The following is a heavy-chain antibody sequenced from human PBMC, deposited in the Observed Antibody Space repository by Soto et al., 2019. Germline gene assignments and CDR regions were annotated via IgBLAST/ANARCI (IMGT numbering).Heavy chain of an antibody. J-gene: IGHJ4*02. Sequence: QVQLQESGPGLVKPSETLSLTCTVSGGSVSSGSYYWSWIRQPPGKGLEWIGYIYYSGSTNYNPSLKSRVTIAVDTSKNQFSLKLSSVTAADTAVYYCARGKDRYGSGSYFQTDYWGQGTLVTVSS. CDR3: ARGKDRYGSGSYFQTDY. CDR1: GGSVSSGSYY. D-gene: IGHD3-10*01. V-gene: IGHV4-61*01. CDR2: IYYSGST.